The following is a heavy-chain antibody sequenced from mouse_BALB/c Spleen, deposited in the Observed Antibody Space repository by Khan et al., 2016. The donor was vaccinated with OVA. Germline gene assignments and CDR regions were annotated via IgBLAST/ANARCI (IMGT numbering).Heavy chain of an antibody. V-gene: IGHV1-77*01. J-gene: IGHJ3*01. D-gene: IGHD1-1*01. Sequence: QVQLQQSGPELVKPGASVKMSCKASGYTFTDYVITRVKQRTGQGLEWIGEIYPGSGSAYYNEKFKDKATLTADKSSDTAYMQLSSLTSEDSAVSFCARSYDGAWFAYWGQGTLVTASA. CDR1: GYTFTDYV. CDR2: IYPGSGSA. CDR3: ARSYDGAWFAY.